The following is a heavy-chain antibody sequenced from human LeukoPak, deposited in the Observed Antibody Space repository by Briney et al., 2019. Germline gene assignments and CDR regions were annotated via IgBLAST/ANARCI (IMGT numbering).Heavy chain of an antibody. D-gene: IGHD6-13*01. V-gene: IGHV3-11*04. CDR3: ARDRSKQQLVFDY. Sequence: GGSLRLSCAASGFTFSSYAMSWIRQAPGKGLEWVSYISSSGSTIYYADSVKGRFTISRDNAKNSLYLQMNSLRAEDTAVYYCARDRSKQQLVFDYWGQGTLVTVSS. J-gene: IGHJ4*02. CDR1: GFTFSSYA. CDR2: ISSSGSTI.